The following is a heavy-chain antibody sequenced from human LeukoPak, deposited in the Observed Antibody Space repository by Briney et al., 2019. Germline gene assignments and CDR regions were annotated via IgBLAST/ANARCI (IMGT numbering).Heavy chain of an antibody. Sequence: SGTLSLTCTVSGGSISSSSYYWGWIRQPPGKGLEWIGSIYYSGSTYYNPSLKSRVTISVDTSKNQFSLKLSSVTAADTAVYYCARVSFEGGPIDYWGQGTLVTVSS. CDR1: GGSISSSSYY. CDR3: ARVSFEGGPIDY. V-gene: IGHV4-39*07. J-gene: IGHJ4*02. CDR2: IYYSGST. D-gene: IGHD3-16*01.